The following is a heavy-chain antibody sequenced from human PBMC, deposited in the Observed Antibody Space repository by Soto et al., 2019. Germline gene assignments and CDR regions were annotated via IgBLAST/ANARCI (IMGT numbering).Heavy chain of an antibody. CDR1: GFPFSDHA. J-gene: IGHJ5*02. CDR3: AKNQGVELVPLATVDWFDP. Sequence: PGGSLRLSCAASGFPFSDHAMHWVRQTPGKGLEWVSAITGRGDSTYYADSVKGRFTISRDNSKSTVYLELNNLSAEDTAVYHCAKNQGVELVPLATVDWFDPWGQGSVVTVSS. CDR2: ITGRGDST. D-gene: IGHD1-26*01. V-gene: IGHV3-23*01.